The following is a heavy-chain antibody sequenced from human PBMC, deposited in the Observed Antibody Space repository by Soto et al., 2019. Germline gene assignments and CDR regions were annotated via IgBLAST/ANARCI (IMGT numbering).Heavy chain of an antibody. CDR1: GFTFSGYS. D-gene: IGHD2-8*01. CDR2: ISGDGNTI. CDR3: ARDPPLCTTSYYDS. V-gene: IGHV3-48*01. J-gene: IGHJ4*02. Sequence: PGGSLRLSCAASGFTFSGYSMNWVRQAPGKGLEWVAYISGDGNTIYYADSLKGRFAISRDNAKNSLYLQMNSLRAEDTAVYYCARDPPLCTTSYYDSWGQGTLVTVSS.